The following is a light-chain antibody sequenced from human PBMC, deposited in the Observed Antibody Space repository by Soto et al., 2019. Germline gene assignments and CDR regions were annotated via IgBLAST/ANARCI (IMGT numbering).Light chain of an antibody. CDR1: QSVSSY. J-gene: IGKJ5*01. Sequence: VMTQSPATLSVSPGESATLSCRASQSVSSYLAWYQQKPCQAPRLLIYDASNRATGIPARFSGSGSGTDFTLTISSLEPEDFAVYYCQQSSNWPPITCGQGTRLEIK. CDR3: QQSSNWPPIT. V-gene: IGKV3-11*01. CDR2: DAS.